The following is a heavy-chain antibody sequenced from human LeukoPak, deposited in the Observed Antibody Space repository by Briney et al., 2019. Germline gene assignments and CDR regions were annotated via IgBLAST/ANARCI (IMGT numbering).Heavy chain of an antibody. CDR1: RFTFTSYW. V-gene: IGHV3-7*01. CDR2: VNKDGREK. CDR3: ARDRTGNNDFWSGYTTFFDY. Sequence: GGSLRLSCAASRFTFTSYWMSWVRQAPGKGLDWVAKVNKDGREKYYVDSVKGRFTICRDNAKNSLYLQMNSLRAEDTAVYYCARDRTGNNDFWSGYTTFFDYWGQGTLVTVSS. J-gene: IGHJ4*02. D-gene: IGHD3-3*01.